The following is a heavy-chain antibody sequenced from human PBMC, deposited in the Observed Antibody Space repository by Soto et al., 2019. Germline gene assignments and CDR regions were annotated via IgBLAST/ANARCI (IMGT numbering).Heavy chain of an antibody. D-gene: IGHD1-26*01. V-gene: IGHV3-21*01. Sequence: EVQLVESGGGLVKPGGSLRLSCAASGFTFSSYSMNWVRQAPGKGLEWVSSISSSSSYIYYADSVKGRFTISRDNAKNSLYLQMNSLRAEDTAVYYCARDPPKKYSGSYYVDYWGQGTLVTVSS. CDR1: GFTFSSYS. CDR3: ARDPPKKYSGSYYVDY. CDR2: ISSSSSYI. J-gene: IGHJ4*02.